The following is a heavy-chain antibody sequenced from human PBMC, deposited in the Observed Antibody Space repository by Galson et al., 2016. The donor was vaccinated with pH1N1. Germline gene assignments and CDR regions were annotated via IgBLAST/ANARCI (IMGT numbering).Heavy chain of an antibody. CDR1: GFTFSTYW. J-gene: IGHJ4*02. CDR3: ARAIGSRSAY. Sequence: SLRLSCAASGFTFSTYWMNWVRQAPGKGLEWVANINQDGSDKYYVDSVKGRFTISRDNPKNSLYLQMSSLRDEDTALYYCARAIGSRSAYWGQGTLVTVSS. D-gene: IGHD3-16*02. CDR2: INQDGSDK. V-gene: IGHV3-7*01.